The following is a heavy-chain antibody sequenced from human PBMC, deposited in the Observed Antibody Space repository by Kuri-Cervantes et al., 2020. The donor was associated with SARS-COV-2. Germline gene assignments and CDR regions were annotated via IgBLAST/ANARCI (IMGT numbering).Heavy chain of an antibody. CDR1: GFTFSSYS. V-gene: IGHV3-23*01. Sequence: GESLKISCAASGFTFSSYSMNWVRQAPGRGLEWVSAISGSGGSTYYADSVKGRFTISRDNSKNTLYLQMNSLRAEDTAVYYCAKPTVRGELAFDYWRQGTLVTVSS. CDR3: AKPTVRGELAFDY. CDR2: ISGSGGST. D-gene: IGHD3-10*01. J-gene: IGHJ4*02.